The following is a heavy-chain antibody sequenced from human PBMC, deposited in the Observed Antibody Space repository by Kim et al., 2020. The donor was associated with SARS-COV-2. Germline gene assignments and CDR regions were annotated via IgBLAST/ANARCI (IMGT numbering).Heavy chain of an antibody. CDR3: ARARITMIVVDAFDI. V-gene: IGHV4-31*02. J-gene: IGHJ3*02. D-gene: IGHD3-22*01. Sequence: PSLQGRLSKSVDTSKNQFSLKLSSVTAADTAVYYCARARITMIVVDAFDIWGQGTMVTVSS.